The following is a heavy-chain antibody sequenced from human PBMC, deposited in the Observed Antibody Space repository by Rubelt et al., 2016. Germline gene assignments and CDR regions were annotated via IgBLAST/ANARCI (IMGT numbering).Heavy chain of an antibody. V-gene: IGHV1-69*13. J-gene: IGHJ3*02. CDR1: GGTFSSYA. Sequence: QVQLVQSGAEVKKPGASVKVSCKASGGTFSSYAIGWVRQAPGQGLEWMGGIIPIFGTANYAQKFQGRVTFTADESTSTAYMELSSLRSEDTDVYYCARGGAAAADDNDAFDIWGQGTMVTVSS. D-gene: IGHD6-13*01. CDR3: ARGGAAAADDNDAFDI. CDR2: IIPIFGTA.